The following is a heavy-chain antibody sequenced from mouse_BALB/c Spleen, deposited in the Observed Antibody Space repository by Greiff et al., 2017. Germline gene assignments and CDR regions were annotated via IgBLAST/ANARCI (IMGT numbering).Heavy chain of an antibody. Sequence: EVKLVESGGGLVKPGGSLKLSCAASGFTFSDYYMYWVRQTPEKRLEWVATISDGGSYTYYPDSVKGRFTISRDNAKNNLYLQMSSLKSEDTAMYYCARDGLRGGFDYWGQGTTLTVSS. CDR1: GFTFSDYY. V-gene: IGHV5-4*02. CDR3: ARDGLRGGFDY. CDR2: ISDGGSYT. D-gene: IGHD2-4*01. J-gene: IGHJ2*01.